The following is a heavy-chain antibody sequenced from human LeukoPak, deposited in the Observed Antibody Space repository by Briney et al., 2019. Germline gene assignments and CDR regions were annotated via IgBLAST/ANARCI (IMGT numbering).Heavy chain of an antibody. CDR1: GYTFTSYA. CDR2: INAGNGNT. J-gene: IGHJ3*02. CDR3: AITRVWFGELAEPKNAFDI. Sequence: ASVKVSCKASGYTFTSYAMHWVRQAPGQRLEWMGWINAGNGNTKYSQKFQGRVTITRDTSASTAYMELSSLRSEGTAVYYCAITRVWFGELAEPKNAFDIWGQGTMVTVSS. D-gene: IGHD3-10*01. V-gene: IGHV1-3*01.